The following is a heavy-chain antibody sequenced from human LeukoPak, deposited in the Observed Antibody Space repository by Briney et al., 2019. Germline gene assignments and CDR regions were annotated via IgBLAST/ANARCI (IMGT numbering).Heavy chain of an antibody. Sequence: GSLRLSCAASGFTFSSYAMHWVRQAPGKGLEWVAVISYDGSNKYYADFVKGRFTISRDNSKNTLYLQMNSLRAEDTAVYYCARNSLPAARLKGNWFDPWGQGTLVTVSS. CDR3: ARNSLPAARLKGNWFDP. V-gene: IGHV3-30*01. D-gene: IGHD2-2*01. J-gene: IGHJ5*02. CDR1: GFTFSSYA. CDR2: ISYDGSNK.